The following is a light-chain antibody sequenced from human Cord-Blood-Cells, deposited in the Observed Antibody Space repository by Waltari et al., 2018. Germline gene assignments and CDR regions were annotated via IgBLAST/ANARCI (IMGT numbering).Light chain of an antibody. CDR2: YDS. CDR1: NIGSKS. CDR3: QVWDSSSDHVV. Sequence: SYVLTQPPSVSVAPGKTARITCGGNNIGSKSVQWYQQKPGQAPVLVIYYDSDRPSGIPERFSGSNSGNTATLTINRVEAGDEADYYCQVWDSSSDHVVFGGGTKLTVL. V-gene: IGLV3-21*04. J-gene: IGLJ2*01.